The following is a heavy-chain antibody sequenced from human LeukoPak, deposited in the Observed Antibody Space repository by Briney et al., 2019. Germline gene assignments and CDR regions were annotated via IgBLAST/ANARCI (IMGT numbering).Heavy chain of an antibody. J-gene: IGHJ4*02. V-gene: IGHV3-49*04. CDR2: IRSKAYGGTT. D-gene: IGHD3-16*02. CDR1: GFTFGDYA. CDR3: TRVPPTSYDYVWGTYRY. Sequence: GGSLRLSCTASGFTFGDYAMSWVRQAPGKGLEWVGFIRSKAYGGTTEYAASVKGRFTISRDDSKSIAYLQMNSLKTEDTAVYYCTRVPPTSYDYVWGTYRYWGQGTLVTVSS.